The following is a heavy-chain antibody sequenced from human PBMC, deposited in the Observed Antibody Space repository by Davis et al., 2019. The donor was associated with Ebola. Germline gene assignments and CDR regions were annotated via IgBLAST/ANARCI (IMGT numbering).Heavy chain of an antibody. CDR1: GFQFDDYA. Sequence: PGGSLRLSCATSGFQFDDYALHWVRQSPGKGLEWVASVSWNEAETAYADSVKGRFTISRDPARKSVNLEMTTLTPEDTAFYYCTRDATWLVTSDGFALWGPGTRVTVS. CDR3: TRDATWLVTSDGFAL. J-gene: IGHJ3*01. D-gene: IGHD5-12*01. CDR2: VSWNEAET. V-gene: IGHV3-9*01.